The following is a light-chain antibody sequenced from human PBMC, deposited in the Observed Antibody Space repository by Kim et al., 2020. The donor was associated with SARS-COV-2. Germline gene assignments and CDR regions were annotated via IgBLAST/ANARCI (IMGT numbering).Light chain of an antibody. CDR2: ATS. Sequence: SASTGDKVTITCRATLDISSYLAWYQQKPGKAPKLLIYATSTLQSGVPSRFSGSGSGTNFSLTISCLQSDDFATYYCQQYYSFPNTFGQGTKLEI. CDR1: LDISSY. CDR3: QQYYSFPNT. J-gene: IGKJ2*01. V-gene: IGKV1-8*01.